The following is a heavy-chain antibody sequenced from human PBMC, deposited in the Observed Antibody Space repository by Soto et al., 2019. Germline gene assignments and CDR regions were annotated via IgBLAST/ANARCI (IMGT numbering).Heavy chain of an antibody. CDR3: DKAPAPAVPGRGFEY. CDR2: ISNNGAST. J-gene: IGHJ4*02. D-gene: IGHD2-2*01. CDR1: GFTYSSYD. Sequence: PGGSLRLSCSASGFTYSSYDMNWVRRAPGKGLEWVSGISNNGASTYYADSVKGRFTISGDNSQNTLYLEINSLTAEDTAVYYVDKAPAPAVPGRGFEYWGQGNLVTVSS. V-gene: IGHV3-23*01.